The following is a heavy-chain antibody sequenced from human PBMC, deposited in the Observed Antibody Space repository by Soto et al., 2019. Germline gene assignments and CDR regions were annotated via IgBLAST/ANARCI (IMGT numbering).Heavy chain of an antibody. Sequence: QVQLQESGPGLVKPSETLSLTCTVSGGSISSYYWSWIRQPPGKGLEWIGYIYYSGSTNYNPSLKSRVTRSVDTSKNQFSLKLSSVTAADTAVYYCARRYSSRFAFWGQGTLVTVSS. CDR2: IYYSGST. CDR1: GGSISSYY. V-gene: IGHV4-59*08. D-gene: IGHD6-13*01. CDR3: ARRYSSRFAF. J-gene: IGHJ4*02.